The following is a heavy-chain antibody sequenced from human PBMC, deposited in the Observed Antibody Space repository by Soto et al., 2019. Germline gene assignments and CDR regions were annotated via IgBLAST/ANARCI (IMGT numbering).Heavy chain of an antibody. D-gene: IGHD1-26*01. CDR2: ISASGDIT. Sequence: EVQMLESGGGLVQPGGSLRVSCAASGFTFSSYAMSWVRQAPGKGLEWVSSISASGDITYYADSVKGRFTVSRDNSKNTLSLQMNSLRAEDTAIYYCAKGRKDNGSYRTAFDYWGQGTLVTVSS. J-gene: IGHJ4*02. CDR1: GFTFSSYA. V-gene: IGHV3-23*01. CDR3: AKGRKDNGSYRTAFDY.